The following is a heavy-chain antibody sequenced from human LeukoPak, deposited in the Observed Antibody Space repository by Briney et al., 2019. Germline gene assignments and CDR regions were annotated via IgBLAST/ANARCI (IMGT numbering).Heavy chain of an antibody. V-gene: IGHV3-30*18. CDR3: AKDLGWLADDAFDI. CDR1: GFTFSSYG. J-gene: IGHJ3*02. D-gene: IGHD6-19*01. Sequence: PGGSLRLSCAASGFTFSSYGMHWVRQAPGKGLEWVAVISYDGSNKYYADSVKGRFTISRDNAKNSLYLQMNSLRAEDTALYYCAKDLGWLADDAFDIWGQGTMVTVSS. CDR2: ISYDGSNK.